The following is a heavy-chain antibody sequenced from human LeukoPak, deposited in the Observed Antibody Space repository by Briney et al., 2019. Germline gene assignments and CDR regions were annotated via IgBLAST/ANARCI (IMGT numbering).Heavy chain of an antibody. Sequence: ASVKVSCKASGYTFTSYYMHWVRQAPGQGLEWMGWINPNSGGTNYAQKFQGRVTMTRDTSISTAYMELSRLRSDDTAVYYCARAEFGYDSSGYLDYWGQGTLVTVSS. CDR1: GYTFTSYY. V-gene: IGHV1-2*02. CDR3: ARAEFGYDSSGYLDY. J-gene: IGHJ4*02. CDR2: INPNSGGT. D-gene: IGHD3-22*01.